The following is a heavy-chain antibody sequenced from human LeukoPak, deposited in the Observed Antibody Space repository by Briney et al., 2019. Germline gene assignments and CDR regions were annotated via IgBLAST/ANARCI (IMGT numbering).Heavy chain of an antibody. J-gene: IGHJ4*02. CDR3: ARDNDSRDPPHFDY. CDR2: IYYSGTT. V-gene: IGHV4-39*07. Sequence: SETLSLTCTVSGGSISSSSYYWGWIRQPPGKGLEWIGSIYYSGTTYYNPSLKSRVTISVDTSKNQFSLKLSSVTAADTAVYYCARDNDSRDPPHFDYWGQGTLVTVSS. D-gene: IGHD3-16*01. CDR1: GGSISSSSYY.